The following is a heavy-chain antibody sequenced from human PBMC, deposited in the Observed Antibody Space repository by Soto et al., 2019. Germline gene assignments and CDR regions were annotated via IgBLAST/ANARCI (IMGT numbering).Heavy chain of an antibody. CDR1: GFTFSDAW. CDR3: RTQWLD. J-gene: IGHJ4*02. CDR2: IKKKTDGGTT. D-gene: IGHD6-19*01. Sequence: EVQLVESGGGLVKPGGSLRLSCAASGFTFSDAWMSWVRQAPGKGLEWVGLIKKKTDGGTTDYAAPVKGRFTISRDDSKNTLYQQMSSLKTEDTAVYYCRTQWLDWGQGTLVTVSS. V-gene: IGHV3-15*01.